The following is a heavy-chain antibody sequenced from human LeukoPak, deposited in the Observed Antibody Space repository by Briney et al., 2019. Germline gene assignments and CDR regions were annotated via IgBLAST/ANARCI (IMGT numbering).Heavy chain of an antibody. D-gene: IGHD3-22*01. CDR3: ARVSDYYDSSGNWFDP. J-gene: IGHJ5*02. CDR2: IYYSGST. Sequence: PSETLSLTCTVSGGSISSGGYYWSWIRQHPGKGLEWIGYIYYSGSTYYNPSLKSRVTISVDTSKNQFSLKLSSVTAADTAVYYCARVSDYYDSSGNWFDPWGQGTLVTVSS. CDR1: GGSISSGGYY. V-gene: IGHV4-31*03.